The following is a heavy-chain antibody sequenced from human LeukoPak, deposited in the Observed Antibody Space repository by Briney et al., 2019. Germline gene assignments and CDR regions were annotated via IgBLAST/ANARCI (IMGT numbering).Heavy chain of an antibody. CDR1: GFTFSSYS. J-gene: IGHJ3*02. D-gene: IGHD3-9*01. Sequence: GGCLRLSCAASGFTFSSYSMNWVRQVPGKGLEWLSYISSTGNTMYYAESMKGRFTISRDSAKNSLSLQMNSLRDEDTAVYYCTRALRYFDWYQSDIWGQGTMVTVSS. CDR2: ISSTGNTM. V-gene: IGHV3-48*02. CDR3: TRALRYFDWYQSDI.